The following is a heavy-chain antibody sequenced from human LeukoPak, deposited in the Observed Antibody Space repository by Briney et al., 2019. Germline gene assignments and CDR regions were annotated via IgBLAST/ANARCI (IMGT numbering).Heavy chain of an antibody. CDR2: INHSGST. CDR3: ARGLAYSSSPYYFDY. J-gene: IGHJ4*02. CDR1: GGSISSYY. D-gene: IGHD6-6*01. Sequence: SETLSLTCTVSGGSISSYYWSWIRQPPGKGLEWIGEINHSGSTNYNPSLKSRVTMSVDTSKNQFSLKLSSVTAADTAVYYCARGLAYSSSPYYFDYWGQGTLVTVSS. V-gene: IGHV4-34*01.